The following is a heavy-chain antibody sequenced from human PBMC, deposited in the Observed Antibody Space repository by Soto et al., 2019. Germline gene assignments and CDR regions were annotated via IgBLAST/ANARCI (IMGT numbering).Heavy chain of an antibody. CDR1: GSSISTYY. Sequence: PSETLSLTCTVSGSSISTYYSNWIRQPPGTEPEYIGYIYYSGTTYYNPSLRGRVTISVDTSTKQFSLMLTSVTAADTAFYFCAADRGDSIEHWGQGIQVTVSS. CDR3: AADRGDSIEH. D-gene: IGHD2-15*01. J-gene: IGHJ1*01. CDR2: IYYSGTT. V-gene: IGHV4-59*01.